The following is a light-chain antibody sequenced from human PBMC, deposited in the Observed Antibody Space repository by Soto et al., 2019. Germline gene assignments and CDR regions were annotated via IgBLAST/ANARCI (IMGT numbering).Light chain of an antibody. CDR2: EVS. J-gene: IGLJ1*01. CDR3: SSYTSSTAYV. Sequence: QSVLTQPASVSGSPGQSITISCTGTSSDVGGYNYVSWYQLHPGKAPKLIIYEVSNRPSGVSNRFSGSKSGNTASLTISGLQAEDEADYYCSSYTSSTAYVFGTGTQLTVL. V-gene: IGLV2-14*01. CDR1: SSDVGGYNY.